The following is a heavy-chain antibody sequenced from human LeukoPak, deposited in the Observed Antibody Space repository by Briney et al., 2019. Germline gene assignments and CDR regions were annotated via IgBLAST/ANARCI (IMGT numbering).Heavy chain of an antibody. D-gene: IGHD1-14*01. V-gene: IGHV3-7*04. J-gene: IGHJ4*02. CDR2: INQGGSEK. Sequence: QPGGSLRLSCAVSGFTFSSYWMTWVRQAPGKGLEWVANINQGGSEKYYADSVEGRFTISRDNAKNSLFLQMNSLRAGDTAVYYCARTGPFDYWGQGTLVTVSS. CDR1: GFTFSSYW. CDR3: ARTGPFDY.